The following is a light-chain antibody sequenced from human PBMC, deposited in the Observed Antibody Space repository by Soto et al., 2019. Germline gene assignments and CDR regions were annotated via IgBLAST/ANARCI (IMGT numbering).Light chain of an antibody. Sequence: EIVLTQSPGTLSLSPGERVTLSCRASQSVPSNYLAWYQQKPGQAPRVVVFGASTRATGIPDRFSGSGSGTDFTLTISSLEPEDFAVFYCHQYGSSPLTFGGGTKVEIK. V-gene: IGKV3-20*01. CDR2: GAS. CDR1: QSVPSNY. J-gene: IGKJ4*01. CDR3: HQYGSSPLT.